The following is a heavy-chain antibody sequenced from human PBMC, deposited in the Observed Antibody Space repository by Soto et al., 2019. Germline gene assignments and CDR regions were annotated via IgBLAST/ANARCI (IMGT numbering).Heavy chain of an antibody. J-gene: IGHJ6*02. D-gene: IGHD3-22*01. CDR2: ISYDGSNK. V-gene: IGHV3-30-3*01. CDR1: GFTFSSYA. Sequence: PGGSLRLSCAASGFTFSSYAMHWVRQAPGKGLEWVAVISYDGSNKYYADSVKGRFTISRDNSKNTLYLQMNSLRAEDTAVYYCARECYYDSSGYYVYYYYGMDVWGQGTTVTVSS. CDR3: ARECYYDSSGYYVYYYYGMDV.